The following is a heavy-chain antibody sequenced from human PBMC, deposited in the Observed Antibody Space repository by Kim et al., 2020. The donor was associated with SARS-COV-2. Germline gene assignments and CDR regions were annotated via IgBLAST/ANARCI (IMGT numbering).Heavy chain of an antibody. CDR1: GFTFSNYA. CDR2: ISCNGSKK. CDR3: AKDKSFFMFTFWGGAGGMDL. V-gene: IGHV3-30*18. J-gene: IGHJ6*02. D-gene: IGHD3-16*01. Sequence: GGSLRLSCAASGFTFSNYAMHWVRQAPGKGLEWVAVISCNGSKKYYADSLKGRFTISRDSSKNTLYLQMDSLRPEDTAVYFCAKDKSFFMFTFWGGAGGMDLWGQGTTVTVSS.